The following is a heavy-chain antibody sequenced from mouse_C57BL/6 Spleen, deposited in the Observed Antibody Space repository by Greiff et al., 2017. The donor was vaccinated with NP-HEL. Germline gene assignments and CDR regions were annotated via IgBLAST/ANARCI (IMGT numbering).Heavy chain of an antibody. CDR1: GYSFTDYN. V-gene: IGHV1-39*01. J-gene: IGHJ4*01. D-gene: IGHD6-1*01. Sequence: EVKLMESGPELVKPGASVKISCKASGYSFTDYNMNWVKQSNGKSLEWIGVINPNYGTTSYNQKFKGKATLTVDQSSSTAYMQLNSLTSEDSAVYYCARWHGSYNYAMDYWGQGTSVTVSS. CDR2: INPNYGTT. CDR3: ARWHGSYNYAMDY.